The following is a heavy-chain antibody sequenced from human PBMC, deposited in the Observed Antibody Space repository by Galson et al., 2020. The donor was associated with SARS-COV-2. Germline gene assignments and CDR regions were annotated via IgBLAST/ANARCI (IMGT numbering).Heavy chain of an antibody. D-gene: IGHD3-16*01. J-gene: IGHJ4*02. CDR1: GYTFTNYW. CDR3: ARNGMADTLGVAY. V-gene: IGHV5-51*01. CDR2: IYPGDSET. Sequence: GESLKLSCKGSGYTFTNYWIGWVRQLPGKGLEWMGIIYPGDSETRYSPSFQGQVTISADTSISTAYLQWSSLKASDTAIYYCARNGMADTLGVAYWGQGTQVTVSS.